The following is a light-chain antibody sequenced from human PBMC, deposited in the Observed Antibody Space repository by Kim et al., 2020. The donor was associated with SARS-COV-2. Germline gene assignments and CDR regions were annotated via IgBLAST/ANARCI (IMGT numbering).Light chain of an antibody. CDR2: AAS. CDR1: QSINNY. V-gene: IGKV1-39*01. CDR3: QQSSSFPLT. Sequence: DIQMTQSQPSLSASIGDRVTITCRASQSINNYLNWYQQKPGKAPKLLIYAASSLQSGVPARFSGSTSGTDFTLTISSLQPEDFATYYCQQSSSFPLTFGGGTKVDIK. J-gene: IGKJ4*01.